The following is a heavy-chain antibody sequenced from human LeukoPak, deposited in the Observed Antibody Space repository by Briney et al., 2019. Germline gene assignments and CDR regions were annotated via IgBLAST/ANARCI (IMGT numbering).Heavy chain of an antibody. V-gene: IGHV3-11*04. CDR1: GFTFSDYY. CDR2: ISSSGSTI. D-gene: IGHD6-6*01. Sequence: GGSLRLSCAASGFTFSDYYMSWIRQAPGKGLEWVSYISSSGSTIYYADSVRGRFTISRDNTKNSLFLQMSIRRAEDTAIYYCARDVGTSSNWYDPWGQGTLVTVSS. CDR3: ARDVGTSSNWYDP. J-gene: IGHJ5*02.